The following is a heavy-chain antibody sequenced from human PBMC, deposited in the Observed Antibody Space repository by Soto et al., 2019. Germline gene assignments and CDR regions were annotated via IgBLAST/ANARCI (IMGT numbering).Heavy chain of an antibody. D-gene: IGHD2-15*01. Sequence: NPSETLSLTCTVPGGSVSSGSYYWSWIRQPPGKGLEWIGYIYYSGSTNYNPSLKSRVTISVDTSKNQFSLKLSSVTAADTAVYYCARDRGLGYCSGGSCPRRYGMDVWGQGTTVTVSS. V-gene: IGHV4-61*01. CDR1: GGSVSSGSYY. J-gene: IGHJ6*02. CDR2: IYYSGST. CDR3: ARDRGLGYCSGGSCPRRYGMDV.